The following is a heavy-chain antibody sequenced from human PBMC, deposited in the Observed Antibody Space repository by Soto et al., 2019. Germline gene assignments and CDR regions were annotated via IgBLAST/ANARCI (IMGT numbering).Heavy chain of an antibody. CDR2: IYFSGST. CDR3: ARHGSY. Sequence: QLQLQESGPGLVKPSETLSLTCTVSGVSMNNTSYYWGWIRQSPGKGLEWIGTIYFSGSTFYNPSLKSRLTISIDRSKNQFSLRLTSVPAADTAVYYCARHGSYWGQGTLVAVSS. CDR1: GVSMNNTSYY. J-gene: IGHJ4*02. V-gene: IGHV4-39*01.